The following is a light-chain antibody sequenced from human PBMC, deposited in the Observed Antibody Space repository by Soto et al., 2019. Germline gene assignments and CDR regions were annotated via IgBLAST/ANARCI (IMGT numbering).Light chain of an antibody. V-gene: IGKV4-1*01. CDR1: QSILYSSNSKNC. CDR3: QQYYSNPPT. J-gene: IGKJ1*01. CDR2: WTS. Sequence: DIVMTQSPDSLAVSLGERATINCNSSQSILYSSNSKNCLAWYQQKPGQPPKLLIFWTSTRESGVPDRFSGSGSGTHFTLTINNLQAEDVAVYHCQQYYSNPPTFGQGTKVDIX.